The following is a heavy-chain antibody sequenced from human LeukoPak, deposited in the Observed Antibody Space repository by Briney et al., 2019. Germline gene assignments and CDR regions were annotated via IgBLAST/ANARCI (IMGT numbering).Heavy chain of an antibody. CDR3: ACLTTADAFDI. J-gene: IGHJ3*02. V-gene: IGHV4-38-2*02. CDR2: INHSGST. CDR1: GYSISSGYY. Sequence: SETLSLTCTVSGYSISSGYYWSWIRQPPGKGLEWIGEINHSGSTNYNPSLKSRVTISVDTSKNQFSLKLSSVTAADTAVYYCACLTTADAFDIWGQGTMVTVSS. D-gene: IGHD3-22*01.